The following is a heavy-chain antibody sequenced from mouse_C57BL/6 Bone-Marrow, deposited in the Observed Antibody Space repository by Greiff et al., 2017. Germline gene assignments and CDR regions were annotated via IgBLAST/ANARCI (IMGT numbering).Heavy chain of an antibody. D-gene: IGHD2-5*01. CDR2: IYPGSGST. CDR3: GRTYYSNYWYFDV. J-gene: IGHJ1*03. V-gene: IGHV1-55*01. CDR1: GYTFTSYW. Sequence: QVQLQQPGAELVKPGASVKMSCKASGYTFTSYWINWVKQRPGQGLEWIGDIYPGSGSTNYNEKFKSKATLTVDNSSSKAYMQLSSLTSEDSAVYYCGRTYYSNYWYFDVWGTGTTVTVSS.